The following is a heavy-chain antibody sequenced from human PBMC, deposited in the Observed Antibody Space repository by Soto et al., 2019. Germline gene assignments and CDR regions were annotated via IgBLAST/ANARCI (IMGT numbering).Heavy chain of an antibody. Sequence: PGEPMKISYKGSGYSFTSYWISRVRQMPEKGLEWMGRIDPSDSYTNYSPSFQGHVTISADKSISTAYLQWSSLKASDTAMYYCARLQAAAGDNDLTFDYWGQGTLVTVSS. CDR2: IDPSDSYT. V-gene: IGHV5-10-1*01. J-gene: IGHJ4*02. CDR1: GYSFTSYW. D-gene: IGHD6-13*01. CDR3: ARLQAAAGDNDLTFDY.